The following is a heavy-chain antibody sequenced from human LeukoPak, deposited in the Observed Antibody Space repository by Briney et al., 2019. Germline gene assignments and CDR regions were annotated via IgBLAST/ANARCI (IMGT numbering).Heavy chain of an antibody. CDR2: ISYDGSNK. Sequence: GGSLRLSCAASGFTFSSYGMHWVRQAPGKGLEWVAVISYDGSNKYYADSVKGRFTISRDNSKNPLFLQMNSLRPEDTAVYYCAKDSSGWFDPWGQGTLVTVSS. CDR1: GFTFSSYG. CDR3: AKDSSGWFDP. V-gene: IGHV3-30*18. J-gene: IGHJ5*02. D-gene: IGHD6-19*01.